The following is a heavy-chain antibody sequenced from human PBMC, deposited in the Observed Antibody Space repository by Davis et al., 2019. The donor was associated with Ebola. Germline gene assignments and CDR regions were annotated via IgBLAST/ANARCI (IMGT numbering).Heavy chain of an antibody. CDR3: ARDRHDTSGYGF. J-gene: IGHJ4*02. V-gene: IGHV4-59*12. CDR1: GGSIKTYY. D-gene: IGHD3-22*01. CDR2: ISYRGSI. Sequence: GSLRLSCSVSGGSIKTYYWSWIRQPPGKGLEWIGYISYRGSINYNPSLKSRVTMSVDTSKNQFSLKLTSVTAADTAVYYCARDRHDTSGYGFWGPGTLVTVSS.